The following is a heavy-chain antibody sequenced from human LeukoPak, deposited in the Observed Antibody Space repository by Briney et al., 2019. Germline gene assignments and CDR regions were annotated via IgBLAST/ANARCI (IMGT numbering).Heavy chain of an antibody. CDR3: ARVKRGISPNFYYLDY. D-gene: IGHD2/OR15-2a*01. CDR1: GDSVSSNSAA. Sequence: SRTLSLTCAISGDSVSSNSAAWNWIRQSPSRGLEWLGRTYYRSKWYNDYAVSVKSRITINPDTSKNQFSLQLNSVTPEDTAVYYCARVKRGISPNFYYLDYWGQGTLVTVSS. J-gene: IGHJ4*02. V-gene: IGHV6-1*01. CDR2: TYYRSKWYN.